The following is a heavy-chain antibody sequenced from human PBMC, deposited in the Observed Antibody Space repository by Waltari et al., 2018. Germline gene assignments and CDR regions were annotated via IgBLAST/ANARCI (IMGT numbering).Heavy chain of an antibody. Sequence: QVQLVQSGAEVKKPGSSVKVSCKASGGTFSTYGISWVRQAPGQGLEWMGGIIPIFGPIESAQKFKDRVRIPADESTKTVYMELNSLRSDDTAVYYCARNRGGTRLYYYMDVWGQGTTVTISS. J-gene: IGHJ6*03. CDR3: ARNRGGTRLYYYMDV. D-gene: IGHD3-16*01. V-gene: IGHV1-69*12. CDR1: GGTFSTYG. CDR2: IIPIFGPI.